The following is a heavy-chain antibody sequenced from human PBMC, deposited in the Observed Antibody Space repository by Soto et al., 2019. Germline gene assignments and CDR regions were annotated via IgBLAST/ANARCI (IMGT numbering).Heavy chain of an antibody. D-gene: IGHD5-18*01. Sequence: SETLSLTCSVSGGSISSFYWSWIRQPPWKGLEWIGFTHYSGSTNYNPSLKSRVTISVDTSKDQFSLKLSSLTAADTAIYYCARVTYNYGENNWFDPWGQGTLVTVSS. J-gene: IGHJ5*02. CDR2: THYSGST. CDR1: GGSISSFY. CDR3: ARVTYNYGENNWFDP. V-gene: IGHV4-59*01.